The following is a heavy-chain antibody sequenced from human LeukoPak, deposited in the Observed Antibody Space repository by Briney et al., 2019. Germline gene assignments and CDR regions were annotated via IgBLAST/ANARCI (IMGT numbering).Heavy chain of an antibody. V-gene: IGHV4-28*01. CDR2: IDYSGTT. Sequence: SENLSLTCAVSGYSISRSNWWGWIRQPPGKGLEWIGYIDYSGTTYYSPSLKSRVTMSVDTTKNQFSLKLHSVSAVDTAVYYCSRYSGSQGWFDPWGQGTLVTVSS. CDR1: GYSISRSNW. D-gene: IGHD1-26*01. J-gene: IGHJ5*02. CDR3: SRYSGSQGWFDP.